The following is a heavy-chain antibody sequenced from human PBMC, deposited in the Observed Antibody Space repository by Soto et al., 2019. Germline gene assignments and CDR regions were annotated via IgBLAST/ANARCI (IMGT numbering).Heavy chain of an antibody. CDR1: GFTFSSYA. V-gene: IGHV3-23*01. J-gene: IGHJ3*02. Sequence: GGSLRLSCAASGFTFSSYAMSWVRQAPGKGLEWVSAISGSGGSTYYADSVKGRFTISRDNSKNTLYLQMNSLRAEDTAVYYCAKGTYDYWSGYDAFDIWGQGTMVTVSS. CDR2: ISGSGGST. CDR3: AKGTYDYWSGYDAFDI. D-gene: IGHD3-3*01.